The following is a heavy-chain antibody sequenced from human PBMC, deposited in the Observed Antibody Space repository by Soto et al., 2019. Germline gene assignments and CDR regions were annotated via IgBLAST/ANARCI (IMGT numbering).Heavy chain of an antibody. CDR3: ARDFSGYSYGSFDY. D-gene: IGHD5-18*01. V-gene: IGHV3-21*01. J-gene: IGHJ4*02. CDR2: ISSSSSYI. Sequence: GGSLRLSCAASGFTFSSYSMNWVRQAPGKGLEWVSSISSSSSYIYYADSVKGRFTISRDNAKNSLYLQMNSLRAKDTAVYYCARDFSGYSYGSFDYWGQGTLVTVSS. CDR1: GFTFSSYS.